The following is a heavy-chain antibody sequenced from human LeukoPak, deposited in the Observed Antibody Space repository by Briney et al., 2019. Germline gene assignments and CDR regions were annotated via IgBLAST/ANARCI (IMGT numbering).Heavy chain of an antibody. D-gene: IGHD2-21*02. CDR3: ARGSVVVTAVDY. CDR2: INHSGST. CDR1: GGSFSGYY. J-gene: IGHJ4*02. Sequence: PSETLSLTCAVYGGSFSGYYWSWIRRPPGKGLEWIGEINHSGSTNYNPSLKSRVTISVDTSKNQFSLKLSSVTAADTAVYYCARGSVVVTAVDYWGQGTLVTASS. V-gene: IGHV4-34*01.